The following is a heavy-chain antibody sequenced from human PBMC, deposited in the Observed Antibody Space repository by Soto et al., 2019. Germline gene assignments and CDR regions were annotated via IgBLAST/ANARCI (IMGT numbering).Heavy chain of an antibody. J-gene: IGHJ5*02. Sequence: ASVKVSCKASGYTFTSYYMHWVRQAPGQGLEWMGIINPSGGSTSYAQKFQGRVTMTRDTSTSTVYMELSSLRSEDTAVYYCARNRRVGYSSTRRWFDPWGQGTLVTVSS. CDR2: INPSGGST. D-gene: IGHD6-13*01. CDR3: ARNRRVGYSSTRRWFDP. CDR1: GYTFTSYY. V-gene: IGHV1-46*03.